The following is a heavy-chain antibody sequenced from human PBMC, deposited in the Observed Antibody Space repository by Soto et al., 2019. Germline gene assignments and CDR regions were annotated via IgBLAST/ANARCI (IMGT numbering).Heavy chain of an antibody. D-gene: IGHD3-3*01. Sequence: ASVKVSCKASGYTFTSYGISWVRQAPGQGLEWMGKISAYNGNTNYAQKHQGKVTMNKDTSTSTANIELRSLRTDDKDVNYCARDARDYDFWSGYYTLDYWGQGTLVTVSS. CDR2: ISAYNGNT. CDR3: ARDARDYDFWSGYYTLDY. J-gene: IGHJ4*02. CDR1: GYTFTSYG. V-gene: IGHV1-18*01.